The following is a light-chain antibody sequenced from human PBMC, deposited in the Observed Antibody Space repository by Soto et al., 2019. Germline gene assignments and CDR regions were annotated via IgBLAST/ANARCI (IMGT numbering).Light chain of an antibody. CDR2: SNN. CDR1: SSNIGSST. Sequence: QSVLTQPPSASGTPGQRVTISCSGSSSNIGSSTVNWYQQLPGTAPKLLIYSNNQRPSGVPDRFSGSKSGTSASLAISGLQSEDEADYYCAAWDDSLNVLYVFGTGTQLTVL. J-gene: IGLJ1*01. CDR3: AAWDDSLNVLYV. V-gene: IGLV1-44*01.